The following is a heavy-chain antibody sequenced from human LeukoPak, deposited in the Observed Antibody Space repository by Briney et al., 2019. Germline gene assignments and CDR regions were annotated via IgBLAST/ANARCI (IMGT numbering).Heavy chain of an antibody. CDR2: IYYSGST. D-gene: IGHD3-10*01. J-gene: IGHJ4*02. V-gene: IGHV4-39*07. CDR3: ARMVRGDRTFDY. Sequence: PSETLSLTCTVSGGSISSSSYYWGWIRQPPGKGLEWIGSIYYSGSTNYNPSLKSRVTISVDTSKNQFSLKLSSVTAADTAVYYCARMVRGDRTFDYWGQGTLVTVSS. CDR1: GGSISSSSYY.